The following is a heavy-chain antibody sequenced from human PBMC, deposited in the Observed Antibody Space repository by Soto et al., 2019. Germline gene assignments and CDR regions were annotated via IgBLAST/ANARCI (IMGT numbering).Heavy chain of an antibody. V-gene: IGHV1-69*02. J-gene: IGHJ6*02. CDR2: IIPILDRP. CDR3: ARHFTVVLVLGTSPPGGDNYGWDG. Sequence: QVQLVQSGAEVKKPGSSVKVSCKASGGTFSRYTFTWVRQAPGQGLEWMRRIIPILDRPNYAQNFQGRVTITEDKSTSTAYMELGSLTSDDTAVYYCARHFTVVLVLGTSPPGGDNYGWDGWGQGTTVTVSS. D-gene: IGHD2-8*02. CDR1: GGTFSRYT.